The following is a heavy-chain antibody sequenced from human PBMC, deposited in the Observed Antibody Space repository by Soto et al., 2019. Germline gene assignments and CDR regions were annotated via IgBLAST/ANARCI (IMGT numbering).Heavy chain of an antibody. V-gene: IGHV4-61*01. J-gene: IGHJ5*02. Sequence: SETLSLTCTVSGGPLSSGSYYWSWIRQSPGQGLEWIGYIYYSGTTKYNPSLKSRVSISVETSKNQFSLRLTSLSAADTAVYYCARCSSTSPQGFDPWGQGTLVTVSS. CDR1: GGPLSSGSYY. D-gene: IGHD2-2*01. CDR3: ARCSSTSPQGFDP. CDR2: IYYSGTT.